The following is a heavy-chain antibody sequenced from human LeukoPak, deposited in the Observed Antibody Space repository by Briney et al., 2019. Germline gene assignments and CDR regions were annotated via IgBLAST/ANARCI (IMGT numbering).Heavy chain of an antibody. CDR1: GFTFSSYA. CDR2: ISGSGGST. D-gene: IGHD4-23*01. CDR3: ANHYGGNPKYYFDY. J-gene: IGHJ4*02. Sequence: GGSLRLSCAASGFTFSSYAMSWVRQAPGKGLEWVSVISGSGGSTYYADSVKGRFTISRDNSKNTLYLQMNSLRAEDTAVYYCANHYGGNPKYYFDYWGRGTLVTVSS. V-gene: IGHV3-23*01.